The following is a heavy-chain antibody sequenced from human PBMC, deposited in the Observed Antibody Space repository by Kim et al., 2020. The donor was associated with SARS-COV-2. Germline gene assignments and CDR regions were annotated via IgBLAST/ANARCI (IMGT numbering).Heavy chain of an antibody. V-gene: IGHV3-30-3*01. CDR1: GFTFSSYA. CDR2: ISYDGSNK. CDR3: ARLSYSYFDL. J-gene: IGHJ2*01. Sequence: GGSLRLSCAASGFTFSSYAMHWVRQAPGKGLEWVAVISYDGSNKYYADSVKGRFTISRDNSKNTLYLQMNSLRAEDTAVYYCARLSYSYFDLWGRGTLVT.